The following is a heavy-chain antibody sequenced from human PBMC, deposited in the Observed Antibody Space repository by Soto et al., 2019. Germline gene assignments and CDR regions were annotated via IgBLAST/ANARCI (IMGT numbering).Heavy chain of an antibody. J-gene: IGHJ2*01. CDR1: GDSIGNFY. Sequence: LSLTCAISGDSIGNFYWSWIRQPAGKGLESLGRLSASGRTNYSPSLQSRVTMSLDRSKNRFSLRLTSVSAADTAVYFCARGMGRYFDLWGRGTLVTVSS. CDR3: ARGMGRYFDL. V-gene: IGHV4-4*07. CDR2: LSASGRT. D-gene: IGHD2-8*01.